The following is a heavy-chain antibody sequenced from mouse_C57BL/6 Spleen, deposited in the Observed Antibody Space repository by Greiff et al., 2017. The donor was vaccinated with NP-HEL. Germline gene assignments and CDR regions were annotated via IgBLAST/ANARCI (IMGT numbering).Heavy chain of an antibody. V-gene: IGHV1-64*01. CDR2: IHPNSGST. D-gene: IGHD2-4*01. CDR3: ARKGSYYDNDGYMEY. Sequence: QVQLQQPGAELVKPGASVKLSCKASGYTFTSYWMHWVKQSPGQGLEWIGMIHPNSGSTNYNKKFKSKATLTVAKSSSTAYMQLTSLTSEDSAVYKCARKGSYYDNDGYMEYWGQGTSVTVDS. J-gene: IGHJ4*01. CDR1: GYTFTSYW.